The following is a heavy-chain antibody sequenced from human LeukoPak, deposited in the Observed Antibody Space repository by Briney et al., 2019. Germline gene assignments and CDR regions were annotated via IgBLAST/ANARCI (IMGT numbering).Heavy chain of an antibody. V-gene: IGHV1-8*01. D-gene: IGHD2-15*01. Sequence: ASVKVSCKASGYTFTSSDINWVRQATGQGLEWMGWMNPNSGNTGYAQGFQGRVTMTRNTSISTAYMELSSLRSEDTAVYYCARDFRQQLLPDWGQGTLVTVSS. CDR3: ARDFRQQLLPD. CDR1: GYTFTSSD. CDR2: MNPNSGNT. J-gene: IGHJ4*02.